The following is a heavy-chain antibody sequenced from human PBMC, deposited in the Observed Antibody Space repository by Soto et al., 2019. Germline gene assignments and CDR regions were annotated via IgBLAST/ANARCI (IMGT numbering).Heavy chain of an antibody. Sequence: QITLKESGPTLVKPTQTLTLTCTFSGFSLSTTGVGVGWIRQPPGKALECLALIYWDDDKRYSPSFTNRLPITKDTSKNQVVLTMPHMHPVDTGTYFCAYRPSLDWGHFDSWGQGTLVTVSS. CDR1: GFSLSTTGVG. CDR2: IYWDDDK. D-gene: IGHD7-27*01. V-gene: IGHV2-5*02. J-gene: IGHJ4*02. CDR3: AYRPSLDWGHFDS.